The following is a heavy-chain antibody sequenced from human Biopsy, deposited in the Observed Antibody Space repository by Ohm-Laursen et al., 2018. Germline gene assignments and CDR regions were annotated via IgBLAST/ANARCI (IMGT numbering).Heavy chain of an antibody. CDR2: IYSSGRT. J-gene: IGHJ6*03. D-gene: IGHD4-17*01. V-gene: IGHV4-4*07. Sequence: GTLSLTCPVSGGSISDYFWSWIRQPADKGLEYIGRIYSSGRTFYNPSLKSRVTVSVATSDNQFSLKLSSVTAADTAVYFCARDAYGDYDTYY. CDR1: GGSISDYF. CDR3: ARDAYGDYDTYY.